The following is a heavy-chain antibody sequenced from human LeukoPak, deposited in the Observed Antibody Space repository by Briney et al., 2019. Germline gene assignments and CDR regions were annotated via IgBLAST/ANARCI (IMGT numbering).Heavy chain of an antibody. CDR3: ARDYWDYWYFDL. D-gene: IGHD1-26*01. V-gene: IGHV1-2*06. CDR1: GYTFTGYY. Sequence: ASVKVSCKASGYTFTGYYLHWVRQAPGQGLEWMGRINPNSGGTNYAQKFQGRVTMTRDTSISTAYMELSSLRSEDTAVYYCARDYWDYWYFDLWGRGTLVTVSS. CDR2: INPNSGGT. J-gene: IGHJ2*01.